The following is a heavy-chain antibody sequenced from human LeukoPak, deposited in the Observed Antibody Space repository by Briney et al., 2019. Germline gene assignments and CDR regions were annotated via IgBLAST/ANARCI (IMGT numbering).Heavy chain of an antibody. CDR1: GYTFTSYG. J-gene: IGHJ4*02. D-gene: IGHD3-10*01. V-gene: IGHV1-18*01. CDR3: ARDLSPTLYYYGSGSPFDY. CDR2: ISAYNGNT. Sequence: ASVKVSCKASGYTFTSYGISWVRQAPGQGLEWMGWISAYNGNTNYAQKLQGRVTMTTDTSTSTAYMELRSLRSDGTAVYYCARDLSPTLYYYGSGSPFDYWGQGTLVTVSS.